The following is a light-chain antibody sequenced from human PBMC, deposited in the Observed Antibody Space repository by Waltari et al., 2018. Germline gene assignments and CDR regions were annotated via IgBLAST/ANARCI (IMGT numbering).Light chain of an antibody. J-gene: IGKJ2*01. CDR1: QSISTW. V-gene: IGKV1-5*03. Sequence: DIQMTQSPSTLSASVGDRVTITCRASQSISTWLAWHQQKPGNAPNLLLYKASTLESGVPSRVSGSGSVTEFTLTITGLQPDDVAIDYCQQYEGYSTFGQGTKLEIK. CDR2: KAS. CDR3: QQYEGYST.